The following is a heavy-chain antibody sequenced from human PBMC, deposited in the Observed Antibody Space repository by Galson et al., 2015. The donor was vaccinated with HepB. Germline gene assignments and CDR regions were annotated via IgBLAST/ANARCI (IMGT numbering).Heavy chain of an antibody. Sequence: ALVKPTQTLTLTCTFSGFSLTTSGVGVGWIRQPPGKALEWLALIYWNDDKRYSPSLKSRLIIAKDTSKNQVVLAMTNMDPVDTATYYCAHSPSISTGYYLRSTTNGFDIWGQGTMVTVSS. CDR2: IYWNDDK. CDR1: GFSLTTSGVG. V-gene: IGHV2-5*01. D-gene: IGHD3-22*01. J-gene: IGHJ3*02. CDR3: AHSPSISTGYYLRSTTNGFDI.